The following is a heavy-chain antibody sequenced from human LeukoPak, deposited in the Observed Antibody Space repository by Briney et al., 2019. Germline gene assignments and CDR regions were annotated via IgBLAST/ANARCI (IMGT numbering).Heavy chain of an antibody. CDR2: ISSSGSTI. CDR1: GFTLSSYE. V-gene: IGHV3-48*03. Sequence: GGSLRLSCAASGFTLSSYEMNWVRQAPGKGLEWVSYISSSGSTIYYADSVKGRFTISRDNAKNSVYLYMNSLRAEDTALYYCARLSAYYYGSFFYYYMDVWGKGTTVTVSS. D-gene: IGHD3-10*01. J-gene: IGHJ6*03. CDR3: ARLSAYYYGSFFYYYMDV.